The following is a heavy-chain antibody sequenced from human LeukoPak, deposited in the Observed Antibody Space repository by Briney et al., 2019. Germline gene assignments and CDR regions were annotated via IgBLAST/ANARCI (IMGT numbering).Heavy chain of an antibody. J-gene: IGHJ5*02. CDR2: INPNSGGT. D-gene: IGHD4-17*01. CDR3: ARGRDGDVPLA. V-gene: IGHV1-2*02. Sequence: ASVKLSCKASGYTFTGYYMHWVRQAPGQGLEWMGWINPNSGGTSYAQKFQGRVTMTRDTSISTAYRELSRLRSDDTAVYYCARGRDGDVPLAWGQGTLVTVSS. CDR1: GYTFTGYY.